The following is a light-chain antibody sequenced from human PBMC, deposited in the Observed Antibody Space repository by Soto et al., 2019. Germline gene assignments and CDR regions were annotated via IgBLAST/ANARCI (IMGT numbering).Light chain of an antibody. CDR1: SSNIGAYYD. CDR2: GDT. CDR3: QSYDRSLNGYV. J-gene: IGLJ1*01. V-gene: IGLV1-40*01. Sequence: QSVLTQPPSVSGAPGQRVTISCTGSSSNIGAYYDVHWYQQFPGTAPKLLIYGDTNRPSGVPDRFSGSKSDTSASLAITGLQVEDEADYYCQSYDRSLNGYVFGTGTKLTVL.